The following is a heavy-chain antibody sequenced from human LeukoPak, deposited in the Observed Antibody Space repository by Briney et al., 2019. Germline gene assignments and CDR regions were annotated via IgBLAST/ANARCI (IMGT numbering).Heavy chain of an antibody. J-gene: IGHJ6*02. Sequence: PSETLSLTCAVYGGSFSGYYWSWIRQPPGKGLEWIGEINHSGSTNYNPSLKSRVTISVDTSKNQFSLKLSSVTAADTAVYYCAGGADYYGSGSPSYGMDVWGQGTTVTVSS. D-gene: IGHD3-10*01. CDR3: AGGADYYGSGSPSYGMDV. V-gene: IGHV4-34*01. CDR2: INHSGST. CDR1: GGSFSGYY.